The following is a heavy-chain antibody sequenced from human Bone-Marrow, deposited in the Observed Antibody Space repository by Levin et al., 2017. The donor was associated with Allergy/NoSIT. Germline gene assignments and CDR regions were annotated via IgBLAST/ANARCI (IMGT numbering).Heavy chain of an antibody. Sequence: LSLTCAASGFSVRSNSMTWVRHTPGKGLEWVSTKDIVGTTYYADSVRGRFTIARDSSTNMVYLQMNNLRPEDTAVYYCAKSPATRNWYFDLWGRGTLVTVSS. V-gene: IGHV3-53*01. CDR2: KDIVGTT. CDR1: GFSVRSNS. D-gene: IGHD1-1*01. J-gene: IGHJ2*01. CDR3: AKSPATRNWYFDL.